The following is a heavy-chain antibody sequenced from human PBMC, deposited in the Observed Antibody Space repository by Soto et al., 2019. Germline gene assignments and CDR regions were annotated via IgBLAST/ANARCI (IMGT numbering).Heavy chain of an antibody. CDR3: ARDLSVVVPAAKDWFDP. CDR2: ISAYNGNT. V-gene: IGHV1-18*01. CDR1: GYTFTSYG. Sequence: QVQLVQSGAEVKKPGASVKVSCKASGYTFTSYGISSVRQAPGQGLEWMGWISAYNGNTNYAQKLQGRVTMTTDTSTSTAYMELRSLRSDDTAVYYCARDLSVVVPAAKDWFDPWGQGTLVTVSS. D-gene: IGHD2-2*01. J-gene: IGHJ5*02.